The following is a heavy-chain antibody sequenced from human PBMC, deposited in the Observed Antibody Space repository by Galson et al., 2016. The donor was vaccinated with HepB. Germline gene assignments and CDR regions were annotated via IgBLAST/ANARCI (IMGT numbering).Heavy chain of an antibody. CDR1: GFRFSDYN. CDR2: ISSSSGTI. J-gene: IGHJ6*02. V-gene: IGHV3-48*01. CDR3: ARPYTYYFGSGSYFDVLHYGMDV. Sequence: SLRLSCAASGFRFSDYNMNWVRQAPGRGLEWVAYISSSSGTIYYADSVNGRFTISRDNANNSLSLQMNSLKAEDTAFYYCARPYTYYFGSGSYFDVLHYGMDVWGQGTTVTVSS. D-gene: IGHD3-10*01.